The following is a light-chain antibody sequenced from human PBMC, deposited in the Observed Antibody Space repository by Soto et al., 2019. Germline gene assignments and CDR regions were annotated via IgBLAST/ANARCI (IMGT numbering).Light chain of an antibody. CDR1: QSISSC. Sequence: DLQMTQSPSTLSSSLGDSVTITCRDSQSISSCLAWYHQKTCKAHKLLIYDDSSLESGVPYRGSGSGSGTELNLTISRLQHVDVATYYCQQYNRYTWTCGPGTKVDIK. CDR3: QQYNRYTWT. J-gene: IGKJ1*01. CDR2: DDS. V-gene: IGKV1-5*01.